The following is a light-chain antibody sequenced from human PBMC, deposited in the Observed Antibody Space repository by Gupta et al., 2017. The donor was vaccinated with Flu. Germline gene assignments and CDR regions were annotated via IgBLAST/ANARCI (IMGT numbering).Light chain of an antibody. CDR1: RDINAGSYS. Sequence: QAVLTQPSSLSASAGASAILTCTLRRDINAGSYSIHWYQQKPGSPPQYLLRYMSDSESHKGSGVPRRLFGAKDVSTKAAITLTAAVQSAEDAYYYCAIWNSGAWLFGTGTKLTVL. CDR2: YMSDSES. CDR3: AIWNSGAWL. J-gene: IGLJ3*02. V-gene: IGLV5-45*03.